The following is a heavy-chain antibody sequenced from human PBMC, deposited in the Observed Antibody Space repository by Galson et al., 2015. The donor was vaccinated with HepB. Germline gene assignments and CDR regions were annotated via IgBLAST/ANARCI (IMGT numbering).Heavy chain of an antibody. Sequence: QSGAEVKKPGESLKISCKGSGYIFTNYWIGWVRQMPGKGLESMGIIYPRDSDTRYSPSFQGQITISGDNSISTAYLQWSSLKASDTAMYYCARRKSMVTPDGFDIWGQGTMVTVSS. D-gene: IGHD2-21*02. CDR1: GYIFTNYW. J-gene: IGHJ3*02. V-gene: IGHV5-51*03. CDR2: IYPRDSDT. CDR3: ARRKSMVTPDGFDI.